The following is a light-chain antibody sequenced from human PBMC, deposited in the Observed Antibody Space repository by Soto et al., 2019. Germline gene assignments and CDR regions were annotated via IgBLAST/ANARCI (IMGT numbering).Light chain of an antibody. J-gene: IGLJ2*01. CDR2: EVT. CDR3: SSFTTTNTYVI. CDR1: SSDILGYNL. V-gene: IGLV2-14*01. Sequence: QSAITDPSSVSRSPGQSITISCTGTSSDILGYNLVSWYQQHPAKAPKLLIYEVTNRPSVVSNRLSASKSGNNDSLPIYGLQADDAADYYCSSFTTTNTYVIFGGGT.